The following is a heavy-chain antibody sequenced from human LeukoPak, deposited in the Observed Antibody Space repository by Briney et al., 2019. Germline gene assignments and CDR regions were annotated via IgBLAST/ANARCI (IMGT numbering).Heavy chain of an antibody. CDR1: GGSISSRSYY. D-gene: IGHD4-17*01. CDR2: IYFSGST. Sequence: KPSETLSLTCTVSGGSISSRSYYWGWIRQPPGKGLESIGSIYFSGSTAYSPSLRSRVNISVDTSKNQFSLKLSSVTAADTAVYFCASRPTTWGFFDSWGQGTLVTVSS. CDR3: ASRPTTWGFFDS. J-gene: IGHJ4*02. V-gene: IGHV4-39*01.